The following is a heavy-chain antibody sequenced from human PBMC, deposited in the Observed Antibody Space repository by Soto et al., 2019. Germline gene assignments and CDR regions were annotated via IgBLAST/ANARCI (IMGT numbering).Heavy chain of an antibody. CDR3: AKDPVGTNWWYCDL. J-gene: IGHJ2*01. V-gene: IGHV3-23*01. D-gene: IGHD1-26*01. Sequence: EVQLLESGGGLVQPGGSLRLSCAASGFTFSSYAMSWVRQAPGKGLEWVSAISGSGGSTYYADSVKGRFSICRDNSKNTVYLQMNSLTAEDTAVYYCAKDPVGTNWWYCDLWGRGTLVTVSS. CDR1: GFTFSSYA. CDR2: ISGSGGST.